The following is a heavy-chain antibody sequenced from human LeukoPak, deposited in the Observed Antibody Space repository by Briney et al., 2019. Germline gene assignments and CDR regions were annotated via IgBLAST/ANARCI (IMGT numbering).Heavy chain of an antibody. V-gene: IGHV3-48*04. D-gene: IGHD2-15*01. Sequence: GGSLRLSCAASGLTFSSYSLNWVRQAPGKGLEWVSYITSSSSSIYYADSVKGRFTISRDNAKNSLYLQMNSLRAEDTAMYYCARDYCSGGRCYSVDYWGQGTLVTVSS. CDR2: ITSSSSSI. J-gene: IGHJ4*02. CDR3: ARDYCSGGRCYSVDY. CDR1: GLTFSSYS.